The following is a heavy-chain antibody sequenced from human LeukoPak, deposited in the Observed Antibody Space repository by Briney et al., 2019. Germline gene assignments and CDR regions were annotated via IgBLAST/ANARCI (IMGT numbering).Heavy chain of an antibody. D-gene: IGHD4-23*01. CDR2: ISATGGTI. Sequence: GGSLRLSCAASGFTFSSNGMNWVRQAPGKGLEWVSYISATGGTIYYADSVKGRFTISRDNGKNSLYLQMNSLRVEDTAVYYCARPTTTVTLSAHAFDIWGQGTMVTVSS. J-gene: IGHJ3*02. V-gene: IGHV3-48*03. CDR3: ARPTTTVTLSAHAFDI. CDR1: GFTFSSNG.